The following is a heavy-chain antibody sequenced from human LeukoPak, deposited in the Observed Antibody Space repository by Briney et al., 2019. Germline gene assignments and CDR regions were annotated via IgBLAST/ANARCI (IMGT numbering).Heavy chain of an antibody. CDR3: ARDSVGATRLDP. CDR2: IYSGGST. V-gene: IGHV3-53*01. J-gene: IGHJ5*02. Sequence: GGSLRLSCAASGFTVSSNYMSWVRQAPGKGLEWVSVIYSGGSTYYADSVKGRFTISRDNSKNTLYLQMNSLRAEDTAVYYCARDSVGATRLDPWGQGTLVTVSS. D-gene: IGHD1-26*01. CDR1: GFTVSSNY.